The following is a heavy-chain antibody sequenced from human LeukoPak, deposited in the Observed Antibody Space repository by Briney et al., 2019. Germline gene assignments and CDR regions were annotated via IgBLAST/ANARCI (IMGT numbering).Heavy chain of an antibody. CDR2: IKPDGSEK. J-gene: IGHJ4*02. CDR3: ARGQYTDGLSY. V-gene: IGHV3-7*03. D-gene: IGHD5-24*01. Sequence: GGSLRLSCAASGFTFSTYWMTWVRQAPGKGLEWVAIIKPDGSEKYYVDSVKGRFTISRDNAENSLFLQMNGLRPEDTAVFYCARGQYTDGLSYWGQGTLVAVSS. CDR1: GFTFSTYW.